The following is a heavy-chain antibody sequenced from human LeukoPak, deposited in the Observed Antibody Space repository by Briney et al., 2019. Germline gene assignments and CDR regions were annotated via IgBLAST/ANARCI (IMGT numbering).Heavy chain of an antibody. V-gene: IGHV3-30*18. CDR1: GFTFESYA. Sequence: PGGSLRLSCEASGFTFESYAMHWVRQAPGKGLEWVAVISYDGSNKYYVDSVKGRFTISRDNSKNTLFLQMNSLRPEDTSVYYCAKDRTSDYGTYDAFDIWGPGTMVSVSS. CDR3: AKDRTSDYGTYDAFDI. D-gene: IGHD4-17*01. J-gene: IGHJ3*02. CDR2: ISYDGSNK.